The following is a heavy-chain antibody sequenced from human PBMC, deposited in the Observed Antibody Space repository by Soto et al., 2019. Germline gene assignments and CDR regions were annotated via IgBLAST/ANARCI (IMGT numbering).Heavy chain of an antibody. CDR3: ARSGGGQKQQPPKYYYGMDV. CDR2: IIPRSATS. D-gene: IGHD6-13*01. V-gene: IGHV1-69*13. J-gene: IGHJ6*02. CDR1: GDTFSTYT. Sequence: SVKVSCKASGDTFSTYTITWMRQAPGQGLEWMGGIIPRSATSNYAQKFQGRVTITADESTNTAYMELSSLKASDTAMYYCARSGGGQKQQPPKYYYGMDVWGQGTTVTVSS.